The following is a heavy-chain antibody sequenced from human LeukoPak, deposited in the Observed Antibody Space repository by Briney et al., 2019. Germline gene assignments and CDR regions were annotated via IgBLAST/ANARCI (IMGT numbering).Heavy chain of an antibody. D-gene: IGHD3-3*01. Sequence: SETLSLTCTVSGGSISSSSYYWGWIRQPPGKGLEWIGSIYYSGSTYYNPSLKSRVTISVDTSKNQFSLKLSSVTAADTAVYYCARHGPPHESSLTSLTYYDFWSGLILHFDYWGQGTLVTVSS. CDR1: GGSISSSSYY. V-gene: IGHV4-39*01. CDR2: IYYSGST. CDR3: ARHGPPHESSLTSLTYYDFWSGLILHFDY. J-gene: IGHJ4*02.